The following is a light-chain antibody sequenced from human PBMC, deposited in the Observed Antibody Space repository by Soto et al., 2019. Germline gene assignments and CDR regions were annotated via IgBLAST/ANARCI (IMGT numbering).Light chain of an antibody. CDR2: DAF. J-gene: IGKJ4*01. V-gene: IGKV3-11*01. CDR1: QSVSSY. Sequence: EIVLTQSPVTLSLSPGERATLSCRASQSVSSYLAWYQQRPGQAPRLLIYDAFNRATGIPARFSGSGSGTDFTLTISSLEPEDFAVYYCQRHSNWPLTFGGGTKVEIK. CDR3: QRHSNWPLT.